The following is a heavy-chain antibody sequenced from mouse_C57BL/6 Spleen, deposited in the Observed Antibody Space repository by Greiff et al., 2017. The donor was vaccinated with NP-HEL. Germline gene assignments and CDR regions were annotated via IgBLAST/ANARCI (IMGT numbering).Heavy chain of an antibody. CDR2: ISSGSSTI. CDR3: ARGVTTVVAPSY. D-gene: IGHD1-1*01. CDR1: GFTFSDYG. J-gene: IGHJ3*01. Sequence: EVKLMESGGGLVKPGGSLKLSCAASGFTFSDYGMHWVRQAPEKGLEWVAYISSGSSTIYYADTVKGRFTISRDNAKNTLFLQMTSLRSEDTAMYYCARGVTTVVAPSYWGQGTLVTVSA. V-gene: IGHV5-17*01.